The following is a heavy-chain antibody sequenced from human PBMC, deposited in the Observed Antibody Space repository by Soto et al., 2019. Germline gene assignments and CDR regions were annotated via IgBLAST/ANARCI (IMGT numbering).Heavy chain of an antibody. D-gene: IGHD2-15*01. CDR2: IIGSGGST. J-gene: IGHJ3*01. Sequence: GSLRLSCAASGFTFNSYAMSWVRQAPGKGLEWVSTIIGSGGSTYYADSVKGRFSVSRDNSKNTLYLQMNSLRAEDTAVYYCANQVAPWGQGTMVTVSS. CDR1: GFTFNSYA. V-gene: IGHV3-23*01. CDR3: ANQVAP.